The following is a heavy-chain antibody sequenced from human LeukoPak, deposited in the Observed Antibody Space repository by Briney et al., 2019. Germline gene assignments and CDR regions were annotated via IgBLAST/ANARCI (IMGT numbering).Heavy chain of an antibody. Sequence: GASVKVSCKASGYTFTSYGISWVRQAPGQGLEWMGWISAYNGNTNYAQKLQGRVTMTADTSTSTAYMELRSLRSDDTAVYYCARDLYYYDIPVPGDYWGQGTLVTVSS. J-gene: IGHJ4*02. CDR3: ARDLYYYDIPVPGDY. CDR2: ISAYNGNT. V-gene: IGHV1-18*01. D-gene: IGHD3-22*01. CDR1: GYTFTSYG.